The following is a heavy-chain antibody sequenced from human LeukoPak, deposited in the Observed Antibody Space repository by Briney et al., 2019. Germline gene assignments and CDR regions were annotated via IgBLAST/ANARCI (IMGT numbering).Heavy chain of an antibody. J-gene: IGHJ3*02. CDR3: ARVATNDRRNAFDI. CDR2: ITNNGGLT. V-gene: IGHV3-64*01. CDR1: GFTFTTYA. D-gene: IGHD2-8*01. Sequence: GGSLRLSCAASGFTFTTYAMHWVRQAPGKGLEFVSAITNNGGLTYYANSVKGRFTISRDNPKNTLYLQMGSLRAEDMAVYYCARVATNDRRNAFDIWGQGTMVTVSS.